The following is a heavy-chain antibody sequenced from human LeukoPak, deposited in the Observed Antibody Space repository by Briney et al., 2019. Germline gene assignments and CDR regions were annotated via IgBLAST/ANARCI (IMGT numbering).Heavy chain of an antibody. CDR2: IYTSGTT. CDR3: ARQQWGRNFDY. J-gene: IGHJ4*02. D-gene: IGHD6-19*01. V-gene: IGHV4-4*07. CDR1: GGSISSYY. Sequence: ASETLSLTCTVSGGSISSYYWSWIRQPAGKGLEWIGRIYTSGTTNYKPSLKSRVTMSVDTSKNQFSLKLSSETAADTAVYYCARQQWGRNFDYWGQGTLVTVSS.